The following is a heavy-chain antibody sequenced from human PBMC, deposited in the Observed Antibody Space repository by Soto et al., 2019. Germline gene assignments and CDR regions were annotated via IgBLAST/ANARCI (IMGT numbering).Heavy chain of an antibody. D-gene: IGHD2-21*01. CDR1: GGTFNTYA. CDR2: ISPMFGAA. V-gene: IGHV1-69*19. CDR3: AREVQVHTPAFVY. Sequence: QVQLVQSGAEMKKPGSSVKVSCQSSGGTFNTYAMNWVRQAPGQGPEWMGDISPMFGAANYAPKFQGRLTITADESTGTSYMQLSSLTSDDTALYFCAREVQVHTPAFVYWGQGTLVTVSS. J-gene: IGHJ4*02.